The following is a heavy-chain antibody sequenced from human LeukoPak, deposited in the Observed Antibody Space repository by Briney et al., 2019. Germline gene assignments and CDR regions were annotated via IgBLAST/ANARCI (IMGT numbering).Heavy chain of an antibody. J-gene: IGHJ4*02. CDR2: VNPNSGHT. CDR3: ARGAPGSYCSGGGCPYFDY. Sequence: ASVKVSCKASGYTFTSYDVNWVRQATGQGLEWMGWVNPNSGHTGYAQKFQGRVTMTTNTSISTAYMELSSLRSEDTAVYYCARGAPGSYCSGGGCPYFDYWGQGTLVSASS. V-gene: IGHV1-8*01. CDR1: GYTFTSYD. D-gene: IGHD2-15*01.